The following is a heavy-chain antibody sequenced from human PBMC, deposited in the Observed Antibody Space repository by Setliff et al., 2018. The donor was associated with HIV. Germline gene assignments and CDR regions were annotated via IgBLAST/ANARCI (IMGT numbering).Heavy chain of an antibody. V-gene: IGHV3-23*01. D-gene: IGHD5-12*01. CDR3: AKWGYSGFLHY. Sequence: SGGSLRLSCAASGFTFRSYAMSWVRQAPGKGLEWVSTITGNSDSTYYADSAKGRFTVSRDISRNTLYLQMNGLRAEDTSVYYCAKWGYSGFLHYWGQGALVTVSS. J-gene: IGHJ4*02. CDR2: ITGNSDST. CDR1: GFTFRSYA.